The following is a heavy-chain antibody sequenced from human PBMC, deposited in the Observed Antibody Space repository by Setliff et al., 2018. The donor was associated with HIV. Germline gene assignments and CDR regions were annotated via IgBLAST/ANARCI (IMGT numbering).Heavy chain of an antibody. CDR1: GYSIRSGYY. CDR2: IYHSGST. Sequence: PSETLSLTCAVSGYSIRSGYYWGWIRQPPGKGLEWIGNIYHSGSTYYNRSLKSRITISRDTSKNQFSLKLNSVTAADAAVYYCARSTPSVCYISEHWGQGTLVTVSS. CDR3: ARSTPSVCYISEH. V-gene: IGHV4-38-2*01. J-gene: IGHJ4*02. D-gene: IGHD2-15*01.